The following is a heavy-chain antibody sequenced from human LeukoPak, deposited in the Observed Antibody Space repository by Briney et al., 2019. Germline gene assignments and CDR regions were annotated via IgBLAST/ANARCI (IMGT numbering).Heavy chain of an antibody. CDR2: INPDSGDT. Sequence: VASVKVSCKASGYTFIDYFIHWVRQAPGQGLEWMGRINPDSGDTYYIQDFRGRVTVTRDTSISTAYMELSRLRSDDTAVYYCARDLSSTSNWEFDYWGQGTLVTVSS. J-gene: IGHJ4*02. CDR1: GYTFIDYF. V-gene: IGHV1-2*06. D-gene: IGHD7-27*01. CDR3: ARDLSSTSNWEFDY.